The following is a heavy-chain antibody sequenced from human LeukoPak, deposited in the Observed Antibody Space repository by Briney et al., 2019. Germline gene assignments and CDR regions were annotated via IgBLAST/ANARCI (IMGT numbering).Heavy chain of an antibody. CDR3: AREGTLSSSWYRFDY. CDR2: INHSGST. V-gene: IGHV4-34*01. D-gene: IGHD6-13*01. J-gene: IGHJ4*02. CDR1: GGSFSGYY. Sequence: SETLSLTCAVYGGSFSGYYWSWIRQPPGKGLEWIGEINHSGSTNYNPSLKSRVTISVDTSKNQFSLKLSSVTAADTAVYYCAREGTLSSSWYRFDYWGQGTLVTLSS.